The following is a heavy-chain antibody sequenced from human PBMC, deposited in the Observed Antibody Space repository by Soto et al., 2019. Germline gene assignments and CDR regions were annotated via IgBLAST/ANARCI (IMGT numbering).Heavy chain of an antibody. V-gene: IGHV3-23*01. D-gene: IGHD4-17*01. CDR3: AKRTVGWYFDL. CDR1: GFTFSSYA. Sequence: EVQLMESGGSLVQPGGSLRLSYAASGFTFSSYAMSWVRQAPGKGLEWVSVISGSGGSTYYADSVKGRFTISRDNSKNTLYLQMNSLRAEDTAVYYCAKRTVGWYFDLWGRGTLVTVSS. J-gene: IGHJ2*01. CDR2: ISGSGGST.